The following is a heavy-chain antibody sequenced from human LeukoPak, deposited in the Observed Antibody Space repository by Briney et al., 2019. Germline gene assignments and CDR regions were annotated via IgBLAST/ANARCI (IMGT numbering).Heavy chain of an antibody. V-gene: IGHV3-30*18. Sequence: PGRSLRLSCAASGFTFSTFNMHWVRQAPGKGLEWVAVFSSDGRSTFYAENVQGRFTLSRDNSENTLSLQMNSLRAEDTAVYYCAKSYYYHSGSFDYWGQGTLVTVSS. J-gene: IGHJ4*02. CDR3: AKSYYYHSGSFDY. D-gene: IGHD3-10*01. CDR2: FSSDGRST. CDR1: GFTFSTFN.